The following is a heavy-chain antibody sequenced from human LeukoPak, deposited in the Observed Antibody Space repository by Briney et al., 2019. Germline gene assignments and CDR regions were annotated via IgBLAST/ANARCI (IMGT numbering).Heavy chain of an antibody. Sequence: PGGSLRLSCAASGFTFINYWMSWVRQAPGKGLEWVANIKQDGSEKYYVGSVKGRFTISRDNADNPLYLQMNSLRAEDTAVYYCARLRTFDYWGQGTLVTVSS. J-gene: IGHJ4*02. CDR1: GFTFINYW. V-gene: IGHV3-7*03. CDR3: ARLRTFDY. CDR2: IKQDGSEK. D-gene: IGHD1-14*01.